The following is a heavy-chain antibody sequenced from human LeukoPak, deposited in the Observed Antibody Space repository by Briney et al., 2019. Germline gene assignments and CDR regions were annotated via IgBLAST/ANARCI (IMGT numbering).Heavy chain of an antibody. D-gene: IGHD4-17*01. Sequence: SETLSLTCTVSGGSISIYYWSWIRQPPGKGLEWIGYVYNSENTNYNPSLKSRATISADTSKNQFSLKLSSVTAADTAVYYCARAWLYGTGFDPWGQGTLVTVSS. CDR3: ARAWLYGTGFDP. CDR1: GGSISIYY. J-gene: IGHJ5*02. CDR2: VYNSENT. V-gene: IGHV4-59*12.